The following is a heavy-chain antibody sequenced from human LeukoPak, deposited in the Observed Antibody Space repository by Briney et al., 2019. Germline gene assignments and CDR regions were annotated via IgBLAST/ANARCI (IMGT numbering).Heavy chain of an antibody. D-gene: IGHD3-22*01. CDR1: GYTFTSYG. CDR3: ARDVFSTYYYDSSGLGDALEI. Sequence: ATVKVSCKASGYTFTSYGISWVRQAPGQGLEWMGWISGNNGNTNYAQHLQGRVTMTTDTSTSTAYMELRSLRSDDTAVYYCARDVFSTYYYDSSGLGDALEIWGRGTMVTVSS. J-gene: IGHJ3*02. CDR2: ISGNNGNT. V-gene: IGHV1-18*01.